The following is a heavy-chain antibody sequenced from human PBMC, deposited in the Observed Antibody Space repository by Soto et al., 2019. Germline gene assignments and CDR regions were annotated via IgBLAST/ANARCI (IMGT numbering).Heavy chain of an antibody. D-gene: IGHD3-10*01. Sequence: PGGSLRLSCAASGFTFSDFAMYWVRQAPGKGLEWVSVISGSDGSTYYADSVRGRFTISRDNSRNTVYLQMISLRAEDTAVYYCAKVIGGSESYWGGSHYYYALDVWGQGTTATVSS. V-gene: IGHV3-23*01. CDR2: ISGSDGST. CDR3: AKVIGGSESYWGGSHYYYALDV. J-gene: IGHJ6*02. CDR1: GFTFSDFA.